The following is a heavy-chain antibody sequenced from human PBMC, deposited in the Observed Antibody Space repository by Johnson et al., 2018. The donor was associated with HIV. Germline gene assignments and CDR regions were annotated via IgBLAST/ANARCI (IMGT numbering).Heavy chain of an antibody. CDR1: GFTVSSNY. D-gene: IGHD3-3*01. Sequence: VQLVESGGGLVQPGGSLRLSCAASGFTVSSNYMSWVRQGPGKGLEWVSVINSGGSTYYADSVKGRFTISRDNSKNTLYLQMNSLRAEDTAVYYCAKTRLRFLEWYDAFDIWGQGTMVTVSS. J-gene: IGHJ3*02. CDR2: INSGGST. CDR3: AKTRLRFLEWYDAFDI. V-gene: IGHV3-66*01.